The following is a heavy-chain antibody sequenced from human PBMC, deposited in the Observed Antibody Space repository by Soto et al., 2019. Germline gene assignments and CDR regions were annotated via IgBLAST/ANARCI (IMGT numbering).Heavy chain of an antibody. CDR2: ISSNGGST. D-gene: IGHD3-22*01. J-gene: IGHJ5*02. Sequence: GGSLRLSCSASGFTFSSYAMHWVRQAPGKRLEYVSAISSNGGSTYYADSVKGRFTISRDNSKNTLYLQMSSLRAEDTAVYYCVKDHLYDSSGYDFWFDPWGQGTLVTVSS. CDR3: VKDHLYDSSGYDFWFDP. CDR1: GFTFSSYA. V-gene: IGHV3-64D*06.